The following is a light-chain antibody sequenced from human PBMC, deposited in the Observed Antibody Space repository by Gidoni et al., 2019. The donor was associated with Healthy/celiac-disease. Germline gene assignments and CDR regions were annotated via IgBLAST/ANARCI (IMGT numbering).Light chain of an antibody. CDR1: QSVLYSSNNKNY. J-gene: IGKJ3*01. CDR2: WAS. Sequence: DIVMTQSPDSLAVSLGERATINCKSSQSVLYSSNNKNYLAWYQQQPGQPPKLLIYWASTRESGVPDRFSGSGSGTDFTLTISSLQAEDVAVYYCQQYCSTPTFGPXTKVDIK. V-gene: IGKV4-1*01. CDR3: QQYCSTPT.